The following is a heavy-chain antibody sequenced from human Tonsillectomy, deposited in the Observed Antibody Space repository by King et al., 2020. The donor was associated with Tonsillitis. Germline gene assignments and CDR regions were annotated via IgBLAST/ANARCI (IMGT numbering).Heavy chain of an antibody. D-gene: IGHD5-24*01. J-gene: IGHJ4*02. CDR1: GDSVSSNSAA. Sequence: VQLQQSGPGLVKPSQTLSLTCVISGDSVSSNSAAWNWIRQSPSRGLEWLGRTYYRSKWYNDYALSVKSRITINPDTSKNQFSLQLNSVTPEDTAVYYCARDMGGGDGYNYDPLSLDYWGQGTLVTVSS. CDR2: TYYRSKWYN. V-gene: IGHV6-1*01. CDR3: ARDMGGGDGYNYDPLSLDY.